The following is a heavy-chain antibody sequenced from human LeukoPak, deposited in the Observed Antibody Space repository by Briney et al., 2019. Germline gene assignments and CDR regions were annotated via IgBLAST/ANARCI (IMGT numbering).Heavy chain of an antibody. CDR1: GYTFTSYA. J-gene: IGHJ4*02. Sequence: ASVKVSCKASGYTFTSYAMNWLRQAPGQGLEWMGWINTNTGNPTYAQGFTGRSVFSLDTSVSTAYLQISSLKAEDTAVYYCARSEELNSSGWYGYWGQGTLVTVSS. V-gene: IGHV7-4-1*02. D-gene: IGHD6-19*01. CDR2: INTNTGNP. CDR3: ARSEELNSSGWYGY.